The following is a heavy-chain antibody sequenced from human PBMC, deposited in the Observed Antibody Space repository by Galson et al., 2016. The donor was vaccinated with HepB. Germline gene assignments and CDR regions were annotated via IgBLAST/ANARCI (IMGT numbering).Heavy chain of an antibody. Sequence: SETLSLTCALSGGSISSSGYFWGWIRQPPGKGLEWIGSMFYGGSTNYNPSLRSRVTISLDPSKNHLSLTLSSVTAADTALYYCARHHRAVSGGLDYWGQGTLVTVSS. CDR3: ARHHRAVSGGLDY. CDR2: MFYGGST. V-gene: IGHV4-39*01. CDR1: GGSISSSGYF. D-gene: IGHD6-19*01. J-gene: IGHJ4*02.